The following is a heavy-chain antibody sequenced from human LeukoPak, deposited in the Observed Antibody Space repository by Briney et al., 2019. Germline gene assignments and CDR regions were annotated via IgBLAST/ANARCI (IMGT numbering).Heavy chain of an antibody. CDR3: AKAKGSLLWFGELSLDY. CDR1: GFTFDDYA. J-gene: IGHJ4*02. CDR2: ISWNSGSI. Sequence: SLRLSCAASGFTFDDYAMHWVRQAPGKGLEWVSGISWNSGSIGYADSVKGRFTISRDNAKNSLYLQMNSLRAEDMALYYCAKAKGSLLWFGELSLDYWGQGTLVTVSS. D-gene: IGHD3-10*01. V-gene: IGHV3-9*03.